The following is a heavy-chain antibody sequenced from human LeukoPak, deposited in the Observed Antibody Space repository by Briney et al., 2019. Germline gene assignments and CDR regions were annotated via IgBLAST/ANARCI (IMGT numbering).Heavy chain of an antibody. J-gene: IGHJ4*02. D-gene: IGHD6-19*01. CDR3: ARSGSGWFDF. Sequence: GGSLRLSCAASGFTVSNNFMSWVRQTPGKGLEWVSVIYSDGSTYYADSVKGRFTISRDSSKNTLYLQMNSLRDEDTAVYYCARSGSGWFDFWGQGTLVTVSS. CDR1: GFTVSNNF. CDR2: IYSDGST. V-gene: IGHV3-53*01.